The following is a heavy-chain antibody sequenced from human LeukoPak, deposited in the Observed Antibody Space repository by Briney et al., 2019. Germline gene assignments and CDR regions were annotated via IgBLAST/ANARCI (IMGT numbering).Heavy chain of an antibody. CDR3: ARGGEAYCSGGSCHFDY. Sequence: GASVKVSCKASGYTFTSYGISWVRQTPGQGLEWMGWTSAYNGNTNYAQKLQGRVTMTTDTSTSTAYMELSSLRSEDTAVYYCARGGEAYCSGGSCHFDYWGQGTLVTVSS. D-gene: IGHD2-15*01. V-gene: IGHV1-18*01. CDR2: TSAYNGNT. CDR1: GYTFTSYG. J-gene: IGHJ4*02.